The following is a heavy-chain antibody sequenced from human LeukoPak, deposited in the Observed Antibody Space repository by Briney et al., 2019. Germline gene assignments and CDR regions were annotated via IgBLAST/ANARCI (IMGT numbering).Heavy chain of an antibody. V-gene: IGHV3-11*03. J-gene: IGHJ4*02. CDR1: GFTFSDYY. D-gene: IGHD3-22*01. Sequence: GGSLRLSCAASGFTFSDYYMSWIRQAPGKGLEWVSYISSSSSYTNYADSVKGRFTVSRDNAKNSLYLQMNSLRAEDTAVYYCARGRTYYYDSSGYSPFDYWGQGTLVTVSS. CDR2: ISSSSSYT. CDR3: ARGRTYYYDSSGYSPFDY.